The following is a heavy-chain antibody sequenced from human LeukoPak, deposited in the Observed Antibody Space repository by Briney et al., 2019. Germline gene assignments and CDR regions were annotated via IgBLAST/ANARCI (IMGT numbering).Heavy chain of an antibody. Sequence: SETLSLTCAVYGGSFSGYYWSWIRQPPGKRLEWIGEINHSGSTNYNPSLKSRVTISVDTSKNQFSLKLRSVTAADAAGYYCARDGGSYYAAFDIWGQGTMVTVFS. CDR1: GGSFSGYY. CDR2: INHSGST. V-gene: IGHV4-34*01. D-gene: IGHD1-26*01. J-gene: IGHJ3*02. CDR3: ARDGGSYYAAFDI.